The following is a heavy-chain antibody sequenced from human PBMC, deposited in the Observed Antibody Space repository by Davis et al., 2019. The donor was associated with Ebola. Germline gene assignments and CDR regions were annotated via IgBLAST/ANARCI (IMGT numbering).Heavy chain of an antibody. Sequence: GESLKISCAASGFTFSSYSMNWVRQAPGKGLEWVSSISSSSSYIYYADSVKGRFTISRDNAKNSLYLQMNSLRAEDTAVYYCARLDIVATITGYYYYGMDAWGQGTPVTVSS. V-gene: IGHV3-21*01. CDR3: ARLDIVATITGYYYYGMDA. CDR1: GFTFSSYS. D-gene: IGHD5-12*01. J-gene: IGHJ6*02. CDR2: ISSSSSYI.